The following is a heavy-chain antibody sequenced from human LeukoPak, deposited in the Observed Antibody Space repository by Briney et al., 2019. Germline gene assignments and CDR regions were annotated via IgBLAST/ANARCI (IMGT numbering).Heavy chain of an antibody. CDR1: GFTFINYG. CDR2: IRASGDRT. J-gene: IGHJ4*02. D-gene: IGHD2-15*01. CDR3: AVLAVPAVGY. V-gene: IGHV3-23*01. Sequence: GGSLRLSCVVSGFTFINYGMSWVRQAPGKGLEWVSTIRASGDRTYYAESVKGRFTMSGDKSKNTLYLQMSNLRAEDTAVYHCAVLAVPAVGYWGQGTLVIVSS.